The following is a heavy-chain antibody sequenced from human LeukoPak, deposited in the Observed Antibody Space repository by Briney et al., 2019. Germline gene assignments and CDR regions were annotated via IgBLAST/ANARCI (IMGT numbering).Heavy chain of an antibody. CDR1: GFTFSSYA. CDR3: TKKPGVVEI. V-gene: IGHV3-23*01. CDR2: ISGSGGTT. Sequence: GGSLRLSCAVSGFTFSSYAMSWVRQAPGKGLEWVSGISGSGGTTYYADSVKGRFTIFRDNSKNTLFLQMNSLRAEDAAIYYCTKKPGVVEIWGQGTMVTVSS. D-gene: IGHD2-15*01. J-gene: IGHJ3*02.